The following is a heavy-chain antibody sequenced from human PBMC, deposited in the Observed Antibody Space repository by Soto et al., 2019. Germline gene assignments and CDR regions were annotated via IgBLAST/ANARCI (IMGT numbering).Heavy chain of an antibody. J-gene: IGHJ4*02. CDR3: ASSQRRTSAAGAGDY. CDR1: GYTFTSYD. D-gene: IGHD6-13*01. V-gene: IGHV1-8*01. CDR2: MNPNSGNA. Sequence: QVQLVQSGAEVKKPGASVKVSCKASGYTFTSYDINWVRQATGQGLEWMGWMNPNSGNAGYAQRFQGRVTMTWNTSISTAYMDLSSLRSEDTAFYYCASSQRRTSAAGAGDYWGQGTLVTVSS.